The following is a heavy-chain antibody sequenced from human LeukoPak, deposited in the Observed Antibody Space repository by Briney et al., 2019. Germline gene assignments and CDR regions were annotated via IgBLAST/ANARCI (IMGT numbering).Heavy chain of an antibody. V-gene: IGHV3-7*01. D-gene: IGHD4/OR15-4a*01. J-gene: IGHJ4*02. CDR2: IKPEGSEK. CDR1: GFTFSNYW. CDR3: ARDDYGGTRY. Sequence: GGSLRLSCAASGFTFSNYWMSWVRQAPGKGLEWVDNIKPEGSEKYYVDSVKGRFTISRDNAKNSLYLQMNSLRAEDTAVYYCARDDYGGTRYWGQGTLVTVSS.